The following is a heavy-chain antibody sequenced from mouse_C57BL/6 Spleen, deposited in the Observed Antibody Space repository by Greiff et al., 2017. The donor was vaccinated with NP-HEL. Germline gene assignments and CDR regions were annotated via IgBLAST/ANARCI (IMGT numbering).Heavy chain of an antibody. CDR2: IDPANGNT. CDR3: ASDYSNFFDD. CDR1: GFTFKNTY. D-gene: IGHD2-5*01. Sequence: EVQLQQSVAELVRPGASVKLSCTASGFTFKNTYMHWVKQRPEQGLEWIGRIDPANGNTKYAPKFKGKATITADTSSNTAYLQLSSLTSEDTAIYYCASDYSNFFDDWGQGTTLTVSS. J-gene: IGHJ2*01. V-gene: IGHV14-3*01.